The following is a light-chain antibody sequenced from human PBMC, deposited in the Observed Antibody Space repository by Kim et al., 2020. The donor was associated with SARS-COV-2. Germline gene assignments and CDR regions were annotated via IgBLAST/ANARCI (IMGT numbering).Light chain of an antibody. CDR2: GEN. V-gene: IGLV3-19*01. J-gene: IGLJ3*02. CDR3: NSRDSSDKHWV. CDR1: SLRIYY. Sequence: SSELTQDPAVSVALGQTVRITCQGDSLRIYYATWYQQKSGQAPFLVIYGENKRPSGVPDRFSGSRSGNTASLTITGTQLEDEAVYYCNSRDSSDKHWVFGGGTQLTVL.